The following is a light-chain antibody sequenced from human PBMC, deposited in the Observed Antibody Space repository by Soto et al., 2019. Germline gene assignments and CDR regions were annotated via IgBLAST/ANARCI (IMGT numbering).Light chain of an antibody. Sequence: EIVLTQSPATLSLSPGERATLSCRASQSVSSSLAWYQQKPGQAPRLLISDASNRATGIAARFSGSGSGTDFTLTISSLEPEDFAVYSCQQRSNWPLSITFGQGTRLEIK. J-gene: IGKJ5*01. CDR1: QSVSSS. V-gene: IGKV3-11*01. CDR3: QQRSNWPLSIT. CDR2: DAS.